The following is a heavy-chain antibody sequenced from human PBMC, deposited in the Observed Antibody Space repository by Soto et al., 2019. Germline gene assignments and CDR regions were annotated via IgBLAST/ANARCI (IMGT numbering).Heavy chain of an antibody. V-gene: IGHV1-8*01. Sequence: QVQLVQSGAEVKKPGASVKVSCKASGYTFTSYDINWVRQATGQGLEYLGWMNPNSGNTAYVQKCQGRVTMTGDTSITTAYMELSSLRSEDTAVYFCARGIKYGAYSRWFDPWGQGTLVTVSS. CDR3: ARGIKYGAYSRWFDP. CDR1: GYTFTSYD. CDR2: MNPNSGNT. D-gene: IGHD4-17*01. J-gene: IGHJ5*02.